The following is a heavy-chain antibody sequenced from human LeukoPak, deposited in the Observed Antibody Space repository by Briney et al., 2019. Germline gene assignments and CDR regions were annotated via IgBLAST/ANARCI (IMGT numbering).Heavy chain of an antibody. V-gene: IGHV3-53*01. Sequence: PGGSLRLSCAASGFPFSSYSMNWVRQAPGLGLEWVSVIYSGGSIYYADSVKGRFTISRDNSKNTLYLQMNSLRAEDTAVYYCASHSSSWYGFDYWGQGTLVTVSS. CDR3: ASHSSSWYGFDY. CDR2: IYSGGSI. CDR1: GFPFSSYS. D-gene: IGHD6-13*01. J-gene: IGHJ4*02.